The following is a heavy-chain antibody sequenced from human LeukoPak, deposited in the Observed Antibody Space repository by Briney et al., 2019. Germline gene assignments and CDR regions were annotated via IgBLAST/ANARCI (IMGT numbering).Heavy chain of an antibody. Sequence: GGSLRLSCVASGFTFDDYAMHWVRQGPGKGREGVSGISWNSGSIGYADSVKGRFTISRDNAKNSLYLQMNSLRAEDAALYYCAKDSASYYYYMDVWGKGTTVTVSS. CDR1: GFTFDDYA. CDR3: AKDSASYYYYMDV. CDR2: ISWNSGSI. V-gene: IGHV3-9*01. J-gene: IGHJ6*03.